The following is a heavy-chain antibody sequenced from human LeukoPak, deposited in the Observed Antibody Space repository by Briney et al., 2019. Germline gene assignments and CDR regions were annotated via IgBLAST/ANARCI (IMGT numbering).Heavy chain of an antibody. V-gene: IGHV4-34*01. Sequence: PSETLSLTCAVYGGSFSGYYWSWIRQPPGKGLEWIGEINHSGSTNYNPSLKSRVTISVDTSKNQSSLKLSSVTAADTAVYYCARGRLRYYYDSSGYYYGIRFDYWGQGTLVTVSS. CDR3: ARGRLRYYYDSSGYYYGIRFDY. D-gene: IGHD3-22*01. CDR2: INHSGST. J-gene: IGHJ4*02. CDR1: GGSFSGYY.